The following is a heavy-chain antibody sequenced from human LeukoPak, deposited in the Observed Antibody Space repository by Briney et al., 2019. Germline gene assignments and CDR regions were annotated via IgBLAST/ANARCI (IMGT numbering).Heavy chain of an antibody. CDR1: GFTFSAYG. CDR2: ISNHNGNT. J-gene: IGHJ4*02. V-gene: IGHV1-18*01. Sequence: GASVKVSCKTSGFTFSAYGTAWVRQAPGHGPEWMGWISNHNGNTNYARKFQGRITMTTDTSTGTGFMELRSLESDDTAVYYCARGVAVATAYYFDYWGRGTLVTVAS. D-gene: IGHD4-23*01. CDR3: ARGVAVATAYYFDY.